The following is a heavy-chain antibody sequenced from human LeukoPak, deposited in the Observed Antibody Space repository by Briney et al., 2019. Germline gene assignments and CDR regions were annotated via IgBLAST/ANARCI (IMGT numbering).Heavy chain of an antibody. D-gene: IGHD5-12*01. CDR3: ASVMSGGYAPDY. CDR1: GGSISSGDYY. V-gene: IGHV4-39*01. Sequence: SETLSLTCTVSGGSISSGDYYWSWIRQPPGKGLEWIGSIYYSGSTYYNPSLKSRVTISVDTSKNQFSLKLSSVTAADTAVYYCASVMSGGYAPDYWGQGTLVTVSS. CDR2: IYYSGST. J-gene: IGHJ4*02.